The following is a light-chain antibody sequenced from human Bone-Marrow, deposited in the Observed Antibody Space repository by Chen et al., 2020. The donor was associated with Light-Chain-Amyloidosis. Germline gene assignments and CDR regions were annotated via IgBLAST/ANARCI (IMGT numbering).Light chain of an antibody. V-gene: IGKV4-1*01. CDR1: RSVLLRGNNKNY. Sequence: DFVLTQSPDSLAVSLGERASINCKSSRSVLLRGNNKNYLAWYQQKPGPPTKLLISWASTREAGVPDRFSGSGSGTDFTLTISSLQAEDVEIYYCKQYYSTPPVYTFGQGTKLEIK. CDR2: WAS. CDR3: KQYYSTPPVYT. J-gene: IGKJ2*01.